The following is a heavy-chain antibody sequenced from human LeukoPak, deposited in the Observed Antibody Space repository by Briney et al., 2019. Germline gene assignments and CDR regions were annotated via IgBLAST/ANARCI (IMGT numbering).Heavy chain of an antibody. CDR3: AKETYDILTGYLDYYYYGMDV. J-gene: IGHJ6*02. D-gene: IGHD3-9*01. Sequence: GGSLRLSCAASGFTFSSYGMHWVRQAPGKGPEWVAVISYDGSNKYYADSVKGRFTISRDNSKNTLYLQMNSLRAEDTAVYYCAKETYDILTGYLDYYYYGMDVWGQGTTVTVSS. CDR1: GFTFSSYG. CDR2: ISYDGSNK. V-gene: IGHV3-30*18.